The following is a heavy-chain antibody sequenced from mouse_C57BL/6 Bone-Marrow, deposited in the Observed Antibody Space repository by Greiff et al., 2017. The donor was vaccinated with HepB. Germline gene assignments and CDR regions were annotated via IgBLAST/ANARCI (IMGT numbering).Heavy chain of an antibody. CDR3: ARSRDYDGRFAY. J-gene: IGHJ3*01. V-gene: IGHV1-59*01. CDR1: GYTFTSYW. Sequence: QVQLQQPGAELVRPGTSVKLSCKASGYTFTSYWMHWVKQRPGQGLEWIGVIDPSDSYTNYNQKFKGKATLTVDTSSITAYMQLSSLTSEDSAVYYCARSRDYDGRFAYWGQGTLVTVSA. CDR2: IDPSDSYT. D-gene: IGHD2-4*01.